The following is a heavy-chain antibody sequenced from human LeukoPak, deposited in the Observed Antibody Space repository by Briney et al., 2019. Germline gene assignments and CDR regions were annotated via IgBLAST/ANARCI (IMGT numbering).Heavy chain of an antibody. CDR1: GFTFSSYA. CDR3: ATYRQVLLPFES. CDR2: IFPSGGEI. D-gene: IGHD2-8*02. Sequence: GGSLRLSCIASGFTFSSYAMVWVRQPPGKGLEWVSSIFPSGGEIHYADSVRGRFTISRDNSKSTLSLQMNSLRAEDTAIYYCATYRQVLLPFESWGQGTLVTVSS. J-gene: IGHJ4*02. V-gene: IGHV3-23*01.